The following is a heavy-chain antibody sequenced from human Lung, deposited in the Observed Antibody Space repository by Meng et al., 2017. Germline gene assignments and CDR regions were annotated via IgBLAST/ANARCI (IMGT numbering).Heavy chain of an antibody. CDR3: ARGSITMVRGVSVFDH. V-gene: IGHV4-4*02. CDR2: IYHSGCT. Sequence: VQLAGSGPGLVKPSGTLSLTCGVSGGSSGSINWWRWVRQTPGKGLEWIGEIYHSGCTNYNPSLKSRVTISVDKSKNQFSLKLSSVTAADTAVYYCARGSITMVRGVSVFDHWGQGTLVTVSS. D-gene: IGHD3-10*01. J-gene: IGHJ5*02. CDR1: GGSSGSINW.